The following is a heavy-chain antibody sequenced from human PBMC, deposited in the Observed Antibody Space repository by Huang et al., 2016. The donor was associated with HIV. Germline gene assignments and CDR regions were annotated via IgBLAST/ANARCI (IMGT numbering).Heavy chain of an antibody. CDR1: GKSVSEVA. D-gene: IGHD3-3*01. V-gene: IGHV1-24*01. CDR3: VTSRKTISGGRVGWFDP. CDR2: FDAIEGGT. J-gene: IGHJ5*02. Sequence: QVQLVQFGAEVKKPGASVKVSCKVSGKSVSEVAMLWVRQAPGKGLEWRGGFDAIEGGTVKQKKFQGRVSMTEDTSTDTAYMELSGLRSDDTAVYYCVTSRKTISGGRVGWFDPWGQGTLVTVSS.